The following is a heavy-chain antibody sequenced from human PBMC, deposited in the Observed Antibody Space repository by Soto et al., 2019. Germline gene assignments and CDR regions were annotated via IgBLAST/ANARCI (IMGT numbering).Heavy chain of an antibody. CDR1: GVSITDYS. V-gene: IGHV4-59*05. D-gene: IGHD3-9*01. J-gene: IGHJ4*01. CDR2: FFYNKNT. CDR3: ARHVEWEIFYYFEH. Sequence: SETLSLTCAVSGVSITDYSWTWVRQPPGKGLEWIGSFFYNKNTYYNPSLKSRVTISVDTSKMQFSLNLTSVTAADTAVYYCARHVEWEIFYYFEHWGQGTPVTVSS.